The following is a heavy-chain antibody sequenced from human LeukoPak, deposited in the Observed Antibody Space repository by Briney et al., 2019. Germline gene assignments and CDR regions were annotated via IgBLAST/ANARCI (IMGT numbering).Heavy chain of an antibody. J-gene: IGHJ5*02. CDR1: GFTFSTYA. D-gene: IGHD6-6*01. Sequence: GGSLRLSCAASGFTFSTYAMSWVRQAPGKGLEWVSSISTSSSYIDYADSVKGRFTISRDNAKKSLHLQMNSLRADDTAVYYCARGSSNIAARDNWFDPWGQGTLVTVSS. CDR2: ISTSSSYI. V-gene: IGHV3-21*01. CDR3: ARGSSNIAARDNWFDP.